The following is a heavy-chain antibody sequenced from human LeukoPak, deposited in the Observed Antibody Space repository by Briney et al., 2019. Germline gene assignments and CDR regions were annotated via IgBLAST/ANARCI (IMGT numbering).Heavy chain of an antibody. V-gene: IGHV3-30*03. Sequence: PGGSLRLSCAASGFTFSSYGMHWVRQAPGKGLEWVAVISYDGSNKYYADSVKGRFTISRDNSKNTLYLQMNSLRAEDTAVYYCATASYGDYDLDYWAREPWSPSPQ. CDR2: ISYDGSNK. D-gene: IGHD4-17*01. J-gene: IGHJ4*02. CDR1: GFTFSSYG. CDR3: ATASYGDYDLDY.